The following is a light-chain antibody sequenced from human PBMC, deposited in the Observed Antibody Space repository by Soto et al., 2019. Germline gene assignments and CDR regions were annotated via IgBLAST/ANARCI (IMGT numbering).Light chain of an antibody. J-gene: IGKJ2*01. Sequence: PGERVTLSCRASQSVSSSFLTWYQQKPGQAPRLLIYGASTRATGIPARFSGSGSGTDFTLTISSLQPEDFAVYYCQQDYNLSLYTFGQGTKVDIK. CDR1: QSVSSSF. CDR2: GAS. V-gene: IGKV3D-7*01. CDR3: QQDYNLSLYT.